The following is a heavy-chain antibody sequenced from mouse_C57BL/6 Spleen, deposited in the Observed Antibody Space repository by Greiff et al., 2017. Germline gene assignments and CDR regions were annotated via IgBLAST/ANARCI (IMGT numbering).Heavy chain of an antibody. CDR1: GYTFTSYW. J-gene: IGHJ2*01. V-gene: IGHV1-7*01. CDR3: ARIYYDYDGDY. CDR2: INPSSGYT. Sequence: QVQLKQSGAELAKPGASVKLSCKASGYTFTSYWMHWVKQRPGQGLEWIGYINPSSGYTKYNQKFKDKATLTADKSSSTAYMQLSSLTYADSAVYYCARIYYDYDGDYWVQGTTLTVSS. D-gene: IGHD2-4*01.